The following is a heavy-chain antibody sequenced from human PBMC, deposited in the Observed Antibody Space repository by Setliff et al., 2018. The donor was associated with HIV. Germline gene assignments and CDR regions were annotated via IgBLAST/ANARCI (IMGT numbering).Heavy chain of an antibody. V-gene: IGHV1-8*01. CDR2: MNPNSGVS. D-gene: IGHD3-10*01. J-gene: IGHJ6*02. Sequence: GASVKVSCKPSGHTFTNYDIHWMRRATGQGLEWMGWMNPNSGVSGYALKFHDRVTMTRDTSITTAYMELSSLTSEDTAVYYCERGKGVGGVIIPGGLDVWGQGTTVTVSS. CDR1: GHTFTNYD. CDR3: ERGKGVGGVIIPGGLDV.